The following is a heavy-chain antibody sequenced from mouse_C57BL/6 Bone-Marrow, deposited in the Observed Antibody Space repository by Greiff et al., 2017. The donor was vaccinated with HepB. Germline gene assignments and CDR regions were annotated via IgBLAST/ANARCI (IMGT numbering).Heavy chain of an antibody. CDR3: ARGGPTIVTTWYFDV. CDR2: ISDGGSYT. Sequence: EVKLFESGGGLVKPGGSLKLSCAASGFTFSSYAMSWVRQTPEKRLEWVATISDGGSYTYYPDNVKGRFTISRDNAKNNLYLQMSHLKSEDTAMYYCARGGPTIVTTWYFDVWGTGTTVTVSS. D-gene: IGHD2-5*01. V-gene: IGHV5-4*03. J-gene: IGHJ1*03. CDR1: GFTFSSYA.